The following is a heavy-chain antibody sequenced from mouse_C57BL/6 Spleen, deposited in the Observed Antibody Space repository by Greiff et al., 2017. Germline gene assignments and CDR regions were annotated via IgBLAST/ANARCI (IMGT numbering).Heavy chain of an antibody. CDR1: GFTFSSYA. CDR2: ISDGGSYT. J-gene: IGHJ3*01. D-gene: IGHD2-4*01. V-gene: IGHV5-4*01. Sequence: EVQLVESGGGLVKPGGSLKLSCAASGFTFSSYAMSWVRQTPEKRLEWVATISDGGSYTYYPDNVKGRFTISRDNAKNNLYLQMSHLKSEETAMYYCARDRVYYDYDWFAYWGQGTLVTVSA. CDR3: ARDRVYYDYDWFAY.